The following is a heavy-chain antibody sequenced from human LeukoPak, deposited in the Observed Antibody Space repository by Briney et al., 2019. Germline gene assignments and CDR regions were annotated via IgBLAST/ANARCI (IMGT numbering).Heavy chain of an antibody. Sequence: GGSLRLSCAASGFTFSSYSMNWVRQAPGKGLEWVSSISSSSSYIYYADSVKGRFTISRDNSKNTLYLQMNSLRAEDTAVYYCARDLGAAAGDYWGQGTLVTVSS. D-gene: IGHD6-13*01. CDR1: GFTFSSYS. V-gene: IGHV3-21*01. CDR3: ARDLGAAAGDY. CDR2: ISSSSSYI. J-gene: IGHJ4*02.